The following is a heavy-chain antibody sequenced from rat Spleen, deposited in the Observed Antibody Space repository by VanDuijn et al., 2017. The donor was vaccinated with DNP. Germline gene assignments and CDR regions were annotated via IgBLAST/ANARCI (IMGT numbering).Heavy chain of an antibody. V-gene: IGHV5-7*01. Sequence: EVQLVESGGGLVQPGRSLKLSCAASGFTFSDYNMAWVRQAPKKGLEWVATISYDGSSTYYRDSVKGRFTISRDNAKSTLYLQMDSLRSEDTATYFCTRGRDYFDYWGQGVMVTVSS. CDR2: ISYDGSST. CDR1: GFTFSDYN. J-gene: IGHJ2*01. CDR3: TRGRDYFDY.